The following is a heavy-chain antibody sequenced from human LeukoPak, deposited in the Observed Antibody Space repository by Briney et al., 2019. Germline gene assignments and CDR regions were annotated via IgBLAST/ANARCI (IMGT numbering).Heavy chain of an antibody. CDR2: IYYSGNT. V-gene: IGHV4-31*11. Sequence: SETLSLTCAVYGGSFSGYYWSWIRQHPGKGLEWIGYIYYSGNTHYNPSLKSRVTISVDTSKNQFSLKLSSVTAADTAVYYCARGKLGHFDYWGQGTLVTVSS. D-gene: IGHD7-27*01. J-gene: IGHJ4*02. CDR1: GGSFSGYY. CDR3: ARGKLGHFDY.